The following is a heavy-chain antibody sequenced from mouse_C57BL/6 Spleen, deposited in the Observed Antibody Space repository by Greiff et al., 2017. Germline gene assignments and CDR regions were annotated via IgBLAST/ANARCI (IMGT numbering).Heavy chain of an antibody. D-gene: IGHD2-3*01. CDR3: ARSGLLRDWYFDV. CDR1: GYTFTSYW. V-gene: IGHV1-64*01. J-gene: IGHJ1*03. CDR2: IHPNSGST. Sequence: QVQLQQPGAELVKPGASVKLSCKASGYTFTSYWMHWVKQRPGQGLAWIGMIHPNSGSTNYNEKFKSKATLTVDKSSSTAYMQLSSLTSEDSAVYYCARSGLLRDWYFDVWGTGTTVTVSS.